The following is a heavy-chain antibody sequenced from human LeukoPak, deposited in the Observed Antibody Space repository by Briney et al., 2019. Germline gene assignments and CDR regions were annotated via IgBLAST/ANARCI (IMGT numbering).Heavy chain of an antibody. CDR3: ARGQDDRSGTFDY. J-gene: IGHJ4*02. Sequence: TTSETLSLTCTVSGDSVSSGNYYLSWIRQPPGKGLDWITYMSASGTTKYNPSLKSRVTTSVDTSRTQFSLRLSSVTAADTAVYYCARGQDDRSGTFDYWGQGILVTVSS. V-gene: IGHV4-61*01. CDR2: MSASGTT. D-gene: IGHD3-22*01. CDR1: GDSVSSGNYY.